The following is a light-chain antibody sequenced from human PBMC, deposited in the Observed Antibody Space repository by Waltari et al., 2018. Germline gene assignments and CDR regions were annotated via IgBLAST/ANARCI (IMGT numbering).Light chain of an antibody. CDR1: SSDVGAYNY. J-gene: IGLJ2*01. CDR2: DVS. Sequence: QSALTQPASVSGSPGQSITISCTGTSSDVGAYNYVSWYQQHPGKAPQLMIFDVSNRPSGVSNRFSGSKSGNTASLTISGLQAEDEAGYYCSSYISSSTLELFGGGTSLTVL. CDR3: SSYISSSTLEL. V-gene: IGLV2-14*03.